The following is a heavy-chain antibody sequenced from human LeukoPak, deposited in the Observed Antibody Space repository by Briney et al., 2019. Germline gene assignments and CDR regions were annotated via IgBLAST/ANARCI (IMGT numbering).Heavy chain of an antibody. CDR2: IYTSGST. CDR1: GGSISSYY. V-gene: IGHV4-4*09. Sequence: SETLSLTCTVSGGSISSYYWSWIRQPPGKGLEWIGYIYTSGSTNYNPSLKSRVTISVDTSKNQFSLKLSSVTAADMAVYYCARQRQSGYGNYYYYYYMDVWGKGTTVTVSS. CDR3: ARQRQSGYGNYYYYYYMDV. D-gene: IGHD5-12*01. J-gene: IGHJ6*03.